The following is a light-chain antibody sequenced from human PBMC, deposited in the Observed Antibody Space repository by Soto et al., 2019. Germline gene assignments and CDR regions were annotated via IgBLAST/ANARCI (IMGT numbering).Light chain of an antibody. Sequence: QSVLTQPASVSGSPGQSIAISCTGTSSDVGKYSYVSWFQQYPGNAPKIMIYEVSNRPSGVSNRFSGSKSGTTASLTISGLQGEDEADYYCSSFTTSSTWVFCGGTKLTVL. V-gene: IGLV2-14*01. CDR2: EVS. J-gene: IGLJ3*02. CDR1: SSDVGKYSY. CDR3: SSFTTSSTWV.